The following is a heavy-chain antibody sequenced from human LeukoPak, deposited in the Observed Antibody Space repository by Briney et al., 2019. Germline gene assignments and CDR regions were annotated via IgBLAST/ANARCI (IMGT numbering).Heavy chain of an antibody. CDR3: ARIGGSGSYSGHFFNI. CDR1: GFTFSTYR. D-gene: IGHD3-10*01. J-gene: IGHJ4*02. V-gene: IGHV3-74*01. CDR2: ISTDGSVT. Sequence: GSLILSCAASGFTFSTYRMHWLRRAPGKGLVWVSRISTDGSVTSYADSVKGRFTISRDNAKNTMYLQMNSLRAEDTAVYYCARIGGSGSYSGHFFNICGRGALVTVSS.